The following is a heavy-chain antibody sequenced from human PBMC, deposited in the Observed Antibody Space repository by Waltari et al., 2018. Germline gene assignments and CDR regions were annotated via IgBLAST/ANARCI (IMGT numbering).Heavy chain of an antibody. V-gene: IGHV4-39*01. J-gene: IGHJ4*02. Sequence: QLQLQESGPGLVKPSETLSLTCTVSGGSISSRSYYWGWIRQPPGKGLEWIGSIYYSGSTYYNPSLKSRVTISVDTSKNQFSLKLSSVTAADTAVYYCAARPSRDFWSGYFDYWGQGTLVTVSS. CDR1: GGSISSRSYY. CDR2: IYYSGST. CDR3: AARPSRDFWSGYFDY. D-gene: IGHD3-3*01.